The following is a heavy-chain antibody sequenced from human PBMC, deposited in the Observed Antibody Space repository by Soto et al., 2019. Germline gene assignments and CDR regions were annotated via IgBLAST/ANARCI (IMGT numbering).Heavy chain of an antibody. J-gene: IGHJ4*01. Sequence: QVQLHESGPGLLKPSETLSLTCSVAGDSVSRGSHSWTWTRQPPGKGLEFLGYIYYTGSTNYNPSLKSRVSISVDTSKNQISLMLTSVTSADTAVYYCARTSTGYGYGEFWGHGILVTVSS. CDR2: IYYTGST. CDR1: GDSVSRGSHS. CDR3: ARTSTGYGYGEF. V-gene: IGHV4-61*01. D-gene: IGHD2-15*01.